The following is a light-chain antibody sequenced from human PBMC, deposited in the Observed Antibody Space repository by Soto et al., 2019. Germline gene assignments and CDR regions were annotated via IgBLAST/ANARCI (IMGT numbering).Light chain of an antibody. Sequence: EIVMTQSPATLSVSPGERATLSCRASQTVGSNLAWYQQKPGQAPRLLIHGASTRATGISARFSGSASGTEFTLTISSLQPEDFAVYYCQQCSNWPFTFGGGTKVEIK. J-gene: IGKJ4*01. CDR2: GAS. V-gene: IGKV3-15*01. CDR3: QQCSNWPFT. CDR1: QTVGSN.